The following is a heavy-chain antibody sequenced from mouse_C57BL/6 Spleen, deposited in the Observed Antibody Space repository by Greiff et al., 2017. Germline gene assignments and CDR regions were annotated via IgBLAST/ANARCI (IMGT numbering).Heavy chain of an antibody. Sequence: VQGVESGAELMKPGASVKLSCKATGYTFTGYWIEWVKQRPGHGLEWIEEILPGSGSTNYNEKFKGKATFTADTSSNTAYMQLSSLTTEDSAIYYCASGRDYYGSVDWYFDVWGTGTTVTVSS. CDR1: GYTFTGYW. J-gene: IGHJ1*03. D-gene: IGHD1-1*01. V-gene: IGHV1-9*01. CDR2: ILPGSGST. CDR3: ASGRDYYGSVDWYFDV.